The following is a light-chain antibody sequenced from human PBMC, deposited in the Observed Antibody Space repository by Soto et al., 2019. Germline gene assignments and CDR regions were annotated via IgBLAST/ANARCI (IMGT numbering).Light chain of an antibody. CDR2: DAS. J-gene: IGKJ4*01. V-gene: IGKV1-33*01. Sequence: DIQMTQSPSSLSASIGYRVTITCQASQDVRSCLNWYQQKAGKAPKLLIYDASNLETGVPSRFSGSGSGTDFTFTISSLQPEDIGTYYCQQYDNRLTFGGGTKVDIK. CDR1: QDVRSC. CDR3: QQYDNRLT.